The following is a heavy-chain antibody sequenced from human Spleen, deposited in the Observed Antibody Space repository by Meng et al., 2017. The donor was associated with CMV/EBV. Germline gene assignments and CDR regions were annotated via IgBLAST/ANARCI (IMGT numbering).Heavy chain of an antibody. J-gene: IGHJ5*02. CDR2: ISTSGDIT. Sequence: GESLKISCAASGFTFSSYAMSWVRQAPGKGLEWVSYISTSGDITYYADSVRGRFTISRDNAKNSLYLQMNSLRAEDTAVYYCARGTYCSSTSCYLVGWFDPWGQGTLVTVSS. V-gene: IGHV3-48*04. CDR1: GFTFSSYA. CDR3: ARGTYCSSTSCYLVGWFDP. D-gene: IGHD2-2*01.